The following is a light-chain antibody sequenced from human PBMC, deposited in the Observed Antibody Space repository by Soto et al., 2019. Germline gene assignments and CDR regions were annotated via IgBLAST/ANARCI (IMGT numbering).Light chain of an antibody. V-gene: IGLV1-40*01. CDR2: GNS. Sequence: QPVLTQPPSVSGAPGQRVTISCTGSSSNIGAGYYVHWYQQLPGTAPKLIIYGNSNRPSGVPDRFSGSKSGTSASLAITGLQAEDEADYYCQSYASSLRVSVFGGGTKLTVL. J-gene: IGLJ2*01. CDR1: SSNIGAGYY. CDR3: QSYASSLRVSV.